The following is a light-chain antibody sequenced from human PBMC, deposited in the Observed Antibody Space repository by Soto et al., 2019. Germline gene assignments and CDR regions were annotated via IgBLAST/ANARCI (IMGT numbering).Light chain of an antibody. CDR1: QPISSY. Sequence: DIVLTQSPATLSLSPGERATLSCRASQPISSYLAWYQHKPGQAPRLLISDASDRATGIPARFSGSGSGTDFTLTITSLEPEDFAVYYCQQRSNWPPAFGQGTKVEIK. CDR3: QQRSNWPPA. V-gene: IGKV3-11*01. J-gene: IGKJ1*01. CDR2: DAS.